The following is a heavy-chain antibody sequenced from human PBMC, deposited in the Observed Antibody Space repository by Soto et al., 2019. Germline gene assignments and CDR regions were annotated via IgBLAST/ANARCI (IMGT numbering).Heavy chain of an antibody. CDR2: INTGNGNT. Sequence: QVQLVQSGAEVKKPGASVKVSCKASGYTFTDYAMHWVRQAPGQRLEWMGWINTGNGNTKFSLKFQGRVTITRDTSATTAYMELTSLRSEDTAVYYCAKGSRMWTPDSWGTGTLVTVSS. CDR1: GYTFTDYA. V-gene: IGHV1-3*04. D-gene: IGHD2-21*01. CDR3: AKGSRMWTPDS. J-gene: IGHJ4*02.